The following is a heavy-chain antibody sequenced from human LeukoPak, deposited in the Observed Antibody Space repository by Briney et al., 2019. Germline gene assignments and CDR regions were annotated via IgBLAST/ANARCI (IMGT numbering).Heavy chain of an antibody. D-gene: IGHD4-17*01. CDR3: AKAHLSDYGDYVRFHYNGMDV. J-gene: IGHJ6*02. Sequence: PGGSLRLSCVGSDNSFNSYIINWVRQAPGKGLEWVGRTKSKTDGGTTDYAAPVKGRFTISRDNSKNTLFLQMSSLRAEDTAVYYCAKAHLSDYGDYVRFHYNGMDVWGQGTTVSVSS. V-gene: IGHV3-15*01. CDR1: DNSFNSYI. CDR2: TKSKTDGGTT.